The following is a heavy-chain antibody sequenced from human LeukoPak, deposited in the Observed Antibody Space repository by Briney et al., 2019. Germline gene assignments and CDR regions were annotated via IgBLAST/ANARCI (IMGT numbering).Heavy chain of an antibody. CDR1: GGSISSYY. CDR3: ARTGIAAAGHFDY. V-gene: IGHV4-59*01. CDR2: IYYSGST. J-gene: IGHJ4*02. Sequence: PSEALSLTCTVSGGSISSYYWSWIRQPPGKGLEWIGYIYYSGSTNYNPSLKSRVTISVDTSKNQFSLKLSSVTAADTAVYYCARTGIAAAGHFDYWGQGTLVTVSS. D-gene: IGHD6-13*01.